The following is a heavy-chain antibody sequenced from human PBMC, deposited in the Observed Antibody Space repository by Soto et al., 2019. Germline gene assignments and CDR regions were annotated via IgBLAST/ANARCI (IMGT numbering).Heavy chain of an antibody. CDR3: ARVTGYRFRGAAFDI. CDR1: GGSISSYY. D-gene: IGHD3-3*01. J-gene: IGHJ3*02. CDR2: IYYSGST. V-gene: IGHV4-59*01. Sequence: ETLSLTCTVSGGSISSYYWSWIRQPPGKGLEWIGYIYYSGSTNYNPSLKSRVTISVDTSKNQFSLKLSSVTAADTAVHYCARVTGYRFRGAAFDIWGQGTMVT.